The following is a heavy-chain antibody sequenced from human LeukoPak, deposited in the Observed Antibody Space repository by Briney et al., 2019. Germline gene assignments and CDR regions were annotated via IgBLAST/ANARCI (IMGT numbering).Heavy chain of an antibody. CDR3: AEDQATVTTDRGYFDY. CDR1: GFTFSSYA. V-gene: IGHV3-23*01. J-gene: IGHJ4*02. CDR2: ISGSGGST. Sequence: PGGSLRLSCAASGFTFSSYAMSWVRQAPGKGLEWVSAISGSGGSTYYANSVKGRFTISRDNSKNTLYLQMNSLRAEDTAVYYCAEDQATVTTDRGYFDYWGQGTLVTVSS. D-gene: IGHD4-17*01.